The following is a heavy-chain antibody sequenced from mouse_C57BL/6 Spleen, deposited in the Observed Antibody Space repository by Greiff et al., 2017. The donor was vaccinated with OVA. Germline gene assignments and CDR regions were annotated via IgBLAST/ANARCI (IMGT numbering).Heavy chain of an antibody. CDR1: GYTFTSYW. J-gene: IGHJ4*01. Sequence: QVHVKQPGTELVKPGASVKLSCKASGYTFTSYWMHWVKQRPGQGLEWIGNINPSNGGTNYNEKFKSKATLTVDKSSSTAYMQLSSLTSEDSAVYYCAREDGYGYAMDYWGQGTSVTVSS. V-gene: IGHV1-53*01. D-gene: IGHD2-2*01. CDR2: INPSNGGT. CDR3: AREDGYGYAMDY.